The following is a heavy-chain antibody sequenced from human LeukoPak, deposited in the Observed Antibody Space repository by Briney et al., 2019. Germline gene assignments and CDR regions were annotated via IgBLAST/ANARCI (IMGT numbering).Heavy chain of an antibody. CDR2: MNPNSGNT. Sequence: ASVKVSCKASGYTFTSYDINWVRQATGQGLEWMGWMNPNSGNTGYAQKFQGRVTMTRNTSISTAYMELSSLRSDDTAVYYCARDPLRFGELLGYFDYWGQGTLVTVSS. CDR1: GYTFTSYD. D-gene: IGHD3-10*01. CDR3: ARDPLRFGELLGYFDY. J-gene: IGHJ4*02. V-gene: IGHV1-8*01.